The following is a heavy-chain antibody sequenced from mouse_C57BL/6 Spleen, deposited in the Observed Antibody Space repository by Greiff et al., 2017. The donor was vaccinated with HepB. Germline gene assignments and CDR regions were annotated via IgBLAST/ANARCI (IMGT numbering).Heavy chain of an antibody. V-gene: IGHV14-4*01. CDR1: GFNIKDDY. D-gene: IGHD1-1*01. CDR2: IDPENGDT. J-gene: IGHJ2*01. Sequence: DVQLQESGAELVRPGASVKLSCTASGFNIKDDYMHWVKQRPEQGLEWIGWIDPENGDTEYASKFQGKATITADTSSNTAYLQLSSLTSEDTAVYYCTTSGSSLDYWGQGTTLTVSS. CDR3: TTSGSSLDY.